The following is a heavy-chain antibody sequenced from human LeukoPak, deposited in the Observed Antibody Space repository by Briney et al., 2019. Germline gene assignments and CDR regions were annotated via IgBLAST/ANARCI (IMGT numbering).Heavy chain of an antibody. V-gene: IGHV3-74*01. J-gene: IGHJ5*02. D-gene: IGHD6-6*01. CDR3: AREAGGQLVGIWFDP. CDR1: GFTISSFW. CDR2: INRGGSIT. Sequence: GGSLRLSCAASGFTISSFWMHWVRQVPGKGLVWVSRINRGGSITDYADSVKGRFTISRDNAKNTLYLQMNSLRGDDTAVYYCAREAGGQLVGIWFDPWGQGTLVTVSS.